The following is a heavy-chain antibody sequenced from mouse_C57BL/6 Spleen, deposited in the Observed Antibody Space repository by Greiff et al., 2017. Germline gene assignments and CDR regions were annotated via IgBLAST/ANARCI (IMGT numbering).Heavy chain of an antibody. J-gene: IGHJ2*01. CDR2: IYPGSGNT. CDR1: GYSFTSYY. V-gene: IGHV1-66*01. CDR3: ARSELGAGDY. Sequence: QVQLKESGPELVKPGASVKISCKASGYSFTSYYIHWVKQRPGQGLEWIGWIYPGSGNTKYNEKFKGKATLTADTSSSTAYMQLSSLTSEDSAVYYCARSELGAGDYWGQGTTLTVSS. D-gene: IGHD4-1*01.